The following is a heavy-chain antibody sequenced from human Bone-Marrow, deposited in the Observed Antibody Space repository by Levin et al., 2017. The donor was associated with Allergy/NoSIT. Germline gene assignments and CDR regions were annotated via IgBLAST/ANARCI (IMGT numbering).Heavy chain of an antibody. J-gene: IGHJ3*02. D-gene: IGHD3-10*01. CDR3: AKKRHNSGSTDAFDI. Sequence: GESLKISCAASGFIFSDYAMHWVRQIPAKGLEWVAFISYDGSITDYADSVKGRFAISRDPSTNTLYLQMNTLRPGDTGVYYCAKKRHNSGSTDAFDIWGHGSAATVSS. CDR2: ISYDGSIT. V-gene: IGHV3-30*18. CDR1: GFIFSDYA.